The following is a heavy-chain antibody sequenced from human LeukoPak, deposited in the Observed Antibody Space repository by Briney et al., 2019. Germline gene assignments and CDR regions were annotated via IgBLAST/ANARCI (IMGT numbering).Heavy chain of an antibody. CDR1: GFTFSNFA. CDR3: AKGSSSRFYYYMAV. V-gene: IGHV3-23*01. Sequence: GGSLRLSCAASGFTFSNFAMTWVRQAPGKGLEQVPGISGGAGSTNYADSVKGRFTISRDNSKSTLYLQMNNLRVGDTAVYYCAKGSSSRFYYYMAVWGKGTTVTVSS. CDR2: ISGGAGST. J-gene: IGHJ6*03. D-gene: IGHD4-17*01.